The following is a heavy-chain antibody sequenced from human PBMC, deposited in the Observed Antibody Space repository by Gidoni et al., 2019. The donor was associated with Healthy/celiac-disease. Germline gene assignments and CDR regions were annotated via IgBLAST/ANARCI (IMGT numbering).Heavy chain of an antibody. Sequence: QVQLVQSGAEVKKPGASVKVSCKASGYTFTSYGISWVRQAPGQGLEWMGWISAYNGNTDYAQKLQGRVTMTTDTSTSTAYMELRSLRSDDTAVYYCARPMVRGVISGYYGMDVWGQGTTVTVSS. D-gene: IGHD3-10*01. J-gene: IGHJ6*02. CDR2: ISAYNGNT. V-gene: IGHV1-18*01. CDR3: ARPMVRGVISGYYGMDV. CDR1: GYTFTSYG.